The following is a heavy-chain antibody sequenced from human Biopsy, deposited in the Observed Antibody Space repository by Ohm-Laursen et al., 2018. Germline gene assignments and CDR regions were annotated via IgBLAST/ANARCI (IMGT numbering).Heavy chain of an antibody. J-gene: IGHJ6*02. CDR1: GGSISSDW. V-gene: IGHV4-59*01. Sequence: GTLSLTCTVSGGSISSDWWSWIRQTPGKGLEWIGYVYYSGTTTYNPSLRSRVTISVDTSMNQISLKLQSVTAADTAIYYCTRATNSTGWPYYYFYGMDIWGQGTTVTVSS. D-gene: IGHD2/OR15-2a*01. CDR3: TRATNSTGWPYYYFYGMDI. CDR2: VYYSGTT.